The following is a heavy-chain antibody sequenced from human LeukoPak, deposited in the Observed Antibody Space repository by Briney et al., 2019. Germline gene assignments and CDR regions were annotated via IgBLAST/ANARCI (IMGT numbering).Heavy chain of an antibody. J-gene: IGHJ3*02. D-gene: IGHD6-13*01. Sequence: PGGSLRLSCAASGFTFSSYSMNWVRQAPGKGLEWVSSISSSSSYIYYADSVKGRFTISRDNAKNSLYLQMNSLRAEDTAVYYCARTLSSSWYFTFDIWGQGTMVTVSS. CDR1: GFTFSSYS. CDR2: ISSSSSYI. CDR3: ARTLSSSWYFTFDI. V-gene: IGHV3-21*01.